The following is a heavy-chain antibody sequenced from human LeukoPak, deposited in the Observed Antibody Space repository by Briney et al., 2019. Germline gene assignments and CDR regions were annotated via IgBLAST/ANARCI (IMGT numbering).Heavy chain of an antibody. CDR1: GGSISSGDYY. CDR2: IYYSGST. CDR3: ARGGSVGANFDY. J-gene: IGHJ4*02. V-gene: IGHV4-30-4*08. D-gene: IGHD1-26*01. Sequence: SQTLSLTCTVSGGSISSGDYYWSWIRQPPRKGLGWIGYIYYSGSTYYNPSLKSRVTISVDTSKNQFSLKLSSVTAADTAVYYCARGGSVGANFDYWGQGTLVTASS.